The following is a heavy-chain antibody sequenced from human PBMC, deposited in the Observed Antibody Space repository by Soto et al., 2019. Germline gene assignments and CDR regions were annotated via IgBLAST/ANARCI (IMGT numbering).Heavy chain of an antibody. CDR1: GFTFRDYG. J-gene: IGHJ4*02. V-gene: IGHV3-30*18. CDR3: AKDWVGGSNKYYFEY. CDR2: ISHHGLKE. Sequence: GGSLRLSCVASGFTFRDYGMHWVRQAPGKGLEWVAGISHHGLKEHYADSVKGRFTISRDNSKKTVYLQLNSLRGDDTAVYYCAKDWVGGSNKYYFEYWGQGTLVTVS. D-gene: IGHD1-26*01.